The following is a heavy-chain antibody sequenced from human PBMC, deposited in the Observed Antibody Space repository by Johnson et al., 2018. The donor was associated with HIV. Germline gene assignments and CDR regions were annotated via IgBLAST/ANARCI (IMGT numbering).Heavy chain of an antibody. CDR3: AKDLVDTAMDDAFDI. D-gene: IGHD5-18*01. J-gene: IGHJ3*02. CDR2: IFTVGDV. CDR1: GFTFSSYG. V-gene: IGHV3-NL1*01. Sequence: QVQLVESGGGVVQPGRSLRLSCVASGFTFSSYGMNWVRQAPGKGLEWVSVIFTVGDVYYADSVKGRFTISRDNSKNTLYLQMNSLRAEDTAVYYCAKDLVDTAMDDAFDIWGQGTMVTVSS.